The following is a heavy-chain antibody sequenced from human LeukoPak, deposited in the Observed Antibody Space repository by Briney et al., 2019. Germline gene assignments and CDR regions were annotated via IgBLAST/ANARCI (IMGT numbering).Heavy chain of an antibody. D-gene: IGHD2-2*01. CDR1: GGSITRGDYY. J-gene: IGHJ4*02. Sequence: SETLSLTCTVSGGSITRGDYYWSWIRQPPGKGLEWIGYIYSSGSTYYNPSLKSRLSISADTSKNQFSLELSSVTAADTAVYYCARKRASEGDFDYWGQGTLVTVSS. V-gene: IGHV4-30-4*01. CDR2: IYSSGST. CDR3: ARKRASEGDFDY.